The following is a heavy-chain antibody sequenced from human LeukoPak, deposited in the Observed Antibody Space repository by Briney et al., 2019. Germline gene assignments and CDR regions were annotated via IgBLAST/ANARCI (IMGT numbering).Heavy chain of an antibody. Sequence: PGGSLRLSCAASGFTFSSYGMHWVRQAPGKGLEWVAVISYDGSNKYYADSVKGRFTISRDNSKNTLYMQMNSLRAEDTAVYYCAKTLSAVGATDYWGQGTLVTVSS. CDR1: GFTFSSYG. V-gene: IGHV3-30*18. CDR3: AKTLSAVGATDY. CDR2: ISYDGSNK. D-gene: IGHD1-26*01. J-gene: IGHJ4*02.